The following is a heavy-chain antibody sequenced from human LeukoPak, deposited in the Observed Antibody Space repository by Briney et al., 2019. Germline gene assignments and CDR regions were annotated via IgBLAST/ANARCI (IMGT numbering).Heavy chain of an antibody. Sequence: ASVKVSCKASGYTFTGYYVHWVRQAPGQGLEWMVWINPNSGGTNYAQKFQGRVTMTRDTSISTAYMELSRLRSDDTAVYYCARATPASSGWSYYYYGMDVWGQGTTVTVSS. CDR2: INPNSGGT. CDR1: GYTFTGYY. CDR3: ARATPASSGWSYYYYGMDV. V-gene: IGHV1-2*02. D-gene: IGHD6-19*01. J-gene: IGHJ6*02.